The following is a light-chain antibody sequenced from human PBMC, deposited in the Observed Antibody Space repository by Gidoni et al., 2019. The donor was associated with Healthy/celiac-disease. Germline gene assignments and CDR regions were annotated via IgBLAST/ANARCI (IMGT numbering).Light chain of an antibody. V-gene: IGLV1-40*01. CDR1: SSNIGAGYD. CDR2: GNS. CDR3: QSYDSSLSGWV. Sequence: QSVRTQPPSVSGAPGQRVNISCTGSSSNIGAGYDVHWYQQLPGTAPKLLIYGNSNRPSGVPDRFSGSNSGTSASLAITGFQAEDEADYYCQSYDSSLSGWVFGGGTKLTVL. J-gene: IGLJ3*02.